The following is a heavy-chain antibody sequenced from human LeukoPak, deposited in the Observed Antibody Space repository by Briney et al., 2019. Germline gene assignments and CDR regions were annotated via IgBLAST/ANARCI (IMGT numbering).Heavy chain of an antibody. CDR3: ARAIGYSYGYAGWFDP. CDR1: GFTFSDYY. D-gene: IGHD5-18*01. V-gene: IGHV3-30-3*01. CDR2: ISYDGSNK. J-gene: IGHJ5*02. Sequence: GGSLRLSCAASGFTFSDYYMSWIRQAPGKGLEWVAVISYDGSNKYYADSVKGRFTISRDNSKNTLYLQMNSLRAEDTAVYYCARAIGYSYGYAGWFDPWGQGTLVTVSS.